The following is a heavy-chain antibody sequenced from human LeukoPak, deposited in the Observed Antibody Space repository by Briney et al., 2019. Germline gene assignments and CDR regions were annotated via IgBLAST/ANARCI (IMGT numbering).Heavy chain of an antibody. CDR3: ARDETGTYNWFDP. V-gene: IGHV1-69*13. CDR2: IIPIFGTA. CDR1: GGTFSSYA. D-gene: IGHD1-1*01. J-gene: IGHJ5*02. Sequence: SVKVSCKASGGTFSSYAISWVRQAPGQGLEWMGGIIPIFGTANYAQKFLGRVTITADESTSTAYMELSSLRSEDTAVYYCARDETGTYNWFDPWGQGTLVTVSS.